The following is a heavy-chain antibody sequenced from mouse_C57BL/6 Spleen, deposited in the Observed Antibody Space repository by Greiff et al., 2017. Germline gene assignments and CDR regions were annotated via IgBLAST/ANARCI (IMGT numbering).Heavy chain of an antibody. CDR3: ARHDYDDGGYYYAMDY. Sequence: EVKLMESGGGLVQPGGSLKLSCAASGFTFSDYGMAWVRQAPRKGPEWVAFISNLAYSIYYADTVTGRVTISRENAKNTLYLEMSSLRSEDTAMYYCARHDYDDGGYYYAMDYWGQGTSVTVSS. V-gene: IGHV5-15*01. J-gene: IGHJ4*01. CDR1: GFTFSDYG. D-gene: IGHD2-4*01. CDR2: ISNLAYSI.